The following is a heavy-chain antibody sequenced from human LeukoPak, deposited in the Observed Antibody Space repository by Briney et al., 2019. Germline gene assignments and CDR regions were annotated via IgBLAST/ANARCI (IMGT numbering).Heavy chain of an antibody. D-gene: IGHD2-21*01. J-gene: IGHJ6*03. CDR1: GGSFSGYY. CDR3: ARGRIASGAYYYYMDV. V-gene: IGHV4-34*01. CDR2: INHSGST. Sequence: PSETLSLTCAVFGGSFSGYYWSWIRQPPGKGLEWIGEINHSGSTIYNPSSKGRVTISVDTSKNQVSLKLSSVTAADTAVYYCARGRIASGAYYYYMDVWGKGTTVTVSS.